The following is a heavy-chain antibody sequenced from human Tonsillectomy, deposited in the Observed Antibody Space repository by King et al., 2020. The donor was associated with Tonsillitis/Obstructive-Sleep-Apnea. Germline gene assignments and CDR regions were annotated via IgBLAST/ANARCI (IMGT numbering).Heavy chain of an antibody. Sequence: LQLQESGPGLVKPSETLSLTCTVSGGSVSSSDYYWGWIRQPPGQGLEWIATIYYDGTTYYNPPLKSRVTISVAPSKNQFSLNLNSVTAADTAVYYCAGHSRDSSWGDYFYYMDVWGKGTTVTVSS. J-gene: IGHJ6*03. CDR2: IYYDGTT. CDR3: AGHSRDSSWGDYFYYMDV. CDR1: GGSVSSSDYY. D-gene: IGHD6-6*01. V-gene: IGHV4-39*01.